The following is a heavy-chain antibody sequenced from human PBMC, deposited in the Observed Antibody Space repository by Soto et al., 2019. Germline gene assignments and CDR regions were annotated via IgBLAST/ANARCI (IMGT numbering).Heavy chain of an antibody. CDR1: GFTVSSNY. D-gene: IGHD2-2*01. V-gene: IGHV3-53*04. CDR2: IYSGGST. CDR3: ARELRTSWGWEYYYYYMDV. Sequence: EVQLVESGGGLVQPGGSLRLSCAASGFTVSSNYMSWVRQAPGKGLEWVSVIYSGGSTYYADSVKGRFTISRHNSKNTLYLQMNSLRAEDTAVYYCARELRTSWGWEYYYYYMDVWGKGTTVTVSS. J-gene: IGHJ6*03.